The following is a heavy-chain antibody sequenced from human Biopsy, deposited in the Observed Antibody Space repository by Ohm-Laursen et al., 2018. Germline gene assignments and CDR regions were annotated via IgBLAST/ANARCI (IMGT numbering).Heavy chain of an antibody. CDR2: IYYSGST. CDR1: GGSISSDY. Sequence: PGTLSLTCTVSGGSISSDYWSWIRQTPGKGLEWIGYIYYSGSTNYNPSLKSRVTISVDTSKNQFSLRLNSVTAADTAMYYCARATNSTGWPYYYFYGMDVWGQGTTVTVSS. V-gene: IGHV4-59*01. CDR3: ARATNSTGWPYYYFYGMDV. D-gene: IGHD2/OR15-2a*01. J-gene: IGHJ6*02.